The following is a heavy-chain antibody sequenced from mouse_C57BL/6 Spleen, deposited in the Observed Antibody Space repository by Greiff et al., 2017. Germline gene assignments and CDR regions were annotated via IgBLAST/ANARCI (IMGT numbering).Heavy chain of an antibody. D-gene: IGHD2-4*01. CDR3: ARDYDEVYYAMDY. CDR2: IHPNSGST. CDR1: GYTFTSYW. J-gene: IGHJ4*01. Sequence: QVQLQQPGAELVKPGASVKLSCKASGYTFTSYWMHWVKQRPGQGLEWIGMIHPNSGSTNYNEKFKSKATLTVDKSSSTAYMQLSSLTSEDSAVYYCARDYDEVYYAMDYWGQGTSVTVSS. V-gene: IGHV1-64*01.